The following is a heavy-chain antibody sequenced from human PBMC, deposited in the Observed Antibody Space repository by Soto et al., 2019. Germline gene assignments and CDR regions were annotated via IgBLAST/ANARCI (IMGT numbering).Heavy chain of an antibody. CDR1: GGSFSGYY. CDR2: INHSGGT. V-gene: IGHV4-34*01. Sequence: SETLSLTCAVYGGSFSGYYWSWIRQPPGKGLEWIGEINHSGGTNYNPSLKSRITISVDTSKNQFSLRLTSVTAADTAVYYCARTYSSSWSPFEYWGQGTLVTVS. J-gene: IGHJ4*02. CDR3: ARTYSSSWSPFEY. D-gene: IGHD6-13*01.